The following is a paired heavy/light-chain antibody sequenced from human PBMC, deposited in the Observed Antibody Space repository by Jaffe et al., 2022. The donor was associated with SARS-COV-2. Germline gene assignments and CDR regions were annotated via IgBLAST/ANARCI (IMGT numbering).Heavy chain of an antibody. CDR2: IYNSGST. Sequence: QLQLQESGPGLVTPSETLSLTCTVSGASISNDNFYWGWIRQTPGKGLEWIGTIYNSGSTKYSPSLKSRVTISVDMSKNHFSLRLRSVTAADTAVYYCARHPGSYEISGYYGPGGWFDPWGQGTLVIVSS. V-gene: IGHV4-39*01. CDR1: GASISNDNFY. J-gene: IGHJ5*02. CDR3: ARHPGSYEISGYYGPGGWFDP. D-gene: IGHD3-22*01.
Light chain of an antibody. Sequence: QSALTQPPSASGSPGQSVTISCTGTSSDIGDYNFVSWYQHHPGKAPKLIIYDVTKRPSGVPDRFSGSKSGNTASLTVSGLQTEDEADYYCSSYAGRNNWVFGGGTKVTVL. J-gene: IGLJ3*02. CDR2: DVT. V-gene: IGLV2-8*01. CDR1: SSDIGDYNF. CDR3: SSYAGRNNWV.